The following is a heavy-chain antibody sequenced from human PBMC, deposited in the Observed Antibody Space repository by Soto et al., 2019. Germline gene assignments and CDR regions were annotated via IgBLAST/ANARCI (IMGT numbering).Heavy chain of an antibody. CDR2: FDPEDGET. D-gene: IGHD3-3*01. CDR3: AKDMYYDFWSGYEFDY. V-gene: IGHV1-24*01. J-gene: IGHJ4*02. Sequence: ASVKVSCKVSGYTLTELSMHWVRQAPGKGLEWMGGFDPEDGETIYAQKFQGRVTMTEDTSTDTAYMELSSLRSEDTAVYYCAKDMYYDFWSGYEFDYWGQGTLVTVSS. CDR1: GYTLTELS.